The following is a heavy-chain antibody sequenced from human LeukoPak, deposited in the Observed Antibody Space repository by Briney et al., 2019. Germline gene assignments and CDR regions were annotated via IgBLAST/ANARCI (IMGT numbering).Heavy chain of an antibody. CDR3: ATDRGWRTSGYYLYYFEY. D-gene: IGHD3-3*01. J-gene: IGHJ4*02. V-gene: IGHV3-33*01. CDR2: IWYDGSNK. CDR1: GLTFSSYG. Sequence: PGGSLRLSCAASGLTFSSYGMHWVRQAPGKGLEWVAVIWYDGSNKYYADSVKGRFTISRDNSKNTLYLQMNSLRAEDTAVYYCATDRGWRTSGYYLYYFEYCGQGTLVTYSS.